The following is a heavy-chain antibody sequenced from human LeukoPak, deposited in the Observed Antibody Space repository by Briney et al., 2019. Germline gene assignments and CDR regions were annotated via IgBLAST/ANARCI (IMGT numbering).Heavy chain of an antibody. J-gene: IGHJ5*02. Sequence: VASVKVSCKASGYSFNTYGISWVRQAPGQGLEWMGWISPYNGDTNYAQNLQGRLTMTTDTATSTAYMDLRSLRSDDTAVYYCARFLLVGSRPTGAPPAGFDPWGQGTLVTVSS. V-gene: IGHV1-18*01. CDR1: GYSFNTYG. CDR2: ISPYNGDT. D-gene: IGHD2-2*01. CDR3: ARFLLVGSRPTGAPPAGFDP.